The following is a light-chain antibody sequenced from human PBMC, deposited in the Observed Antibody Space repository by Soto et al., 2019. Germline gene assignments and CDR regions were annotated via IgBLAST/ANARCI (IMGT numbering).Light chain of an antibody. V-gene: IGKV3-20*01. CDR2: GAS. Sequence: EIVLTQSPGTLSLSSGERATLSCRASQSVRSNYLAWYQQKPGQAPRLLIYGASSRATGIPDRFGGSGSVTDFTLTNSRLEPEDFAVYYCQQYASSPLTFGGGTKVEIK. CDR1: QSVRSNY. J-gene: IGKJ4*01. CDR3: QQYASSPLT.